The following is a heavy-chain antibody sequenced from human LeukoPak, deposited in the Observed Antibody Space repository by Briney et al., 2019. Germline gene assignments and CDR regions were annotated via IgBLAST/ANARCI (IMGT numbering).Heavy chain of an antibody. J-gene: IGHJ4*02. V-gene: IGHV3-30*02. CDR2: IRYDGSNK. CDR1: GFTFSSYG. Sequence: GGSLRLSCAASGFTFSSYGMHWVRQAPGKGLEWVAFIRYDGSNKYYADYVKGRFTIPRDNSKNQLYLQLNSLSAEDTAVYYSAKRASSGWYYFDYWGQGTLVTVSS. CDR3: AKRASSGWYYFDY. D-gene: IGHD6-13*01.